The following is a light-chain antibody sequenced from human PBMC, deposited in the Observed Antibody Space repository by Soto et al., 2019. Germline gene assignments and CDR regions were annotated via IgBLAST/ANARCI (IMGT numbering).Light chain of an antibody. CDR1: QSISTSY. Sequence: EIVLTQSPGTLSLSPGERATLSCRASQSISTSYLAWYQQKPGQAPRLLIYGASSRETGIPARFSGSGSGTDFTLTISRLEPEDFAVYYCQQYGSSLCTFGQGTKVEIK. J-gene: IGKJ1*01. CDR2: GAS. CDR3: QQYGSSLCT. V-gene: IGKV3-20*01.